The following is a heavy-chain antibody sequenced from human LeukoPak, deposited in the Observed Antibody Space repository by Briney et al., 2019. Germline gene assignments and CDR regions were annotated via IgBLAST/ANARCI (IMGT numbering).Heavy chain of an antibody. CDR1: GGSISPYY. V-gene: IGHV4-59*08. Sequence: SETLSLTCTVSGGSISPYYWTWIRQPPGKGLEWIGYIYYSGSTYYNPSLKSRVTISVDTSRNQFSLKPSSVTAADTAVYYCARFLDDFWSGYFDYWGQGTLVTVSS. J-gene: IGHJ4*02. CDR2: IYYSGST. D-gene: IGHD3-3*01. CDR3: ARFLDDFWSGYFDY.